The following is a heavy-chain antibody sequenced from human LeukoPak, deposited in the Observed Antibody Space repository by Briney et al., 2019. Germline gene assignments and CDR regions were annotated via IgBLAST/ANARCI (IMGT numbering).Heavy chain of an antibody. Sequence: GGSLRLSCAASGFTFSSYWMHWVRHAPGKGLVWVSRIHTDGSSTYYADSLKGRITISRDNAKNTLYLQMNSLRAEDTAVYYCAREGHYDSSGPDYWGQGTLVTVSS. CDR3: AREGHYDSSGPDY. D-gene: IGHD3-22*01. CDR1: GFTFSSYW. V-gene: IGHV3-74*01. J-gene: IGHJ4*02. CDR2: IHTDGSST.